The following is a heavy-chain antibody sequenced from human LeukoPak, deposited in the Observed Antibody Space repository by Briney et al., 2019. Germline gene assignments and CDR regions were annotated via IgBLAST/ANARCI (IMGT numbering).Heavy chain of an antibody. J-gene: IGHJ6*02. CDR3: ARHGLYYYGSGIRQLPPWYYYYGMDV. CDR2: IYYSGST. Sequence: SETLSLTCTVSGGSISSSSYYWGWIRQPPGKGLEWIGSIYYSGSTYYNPSLKSRVTISVDTSKNQFSLKLSSVTAADTAVYYCARHGLYYYGSGIRQLPPWYYYYGMDVWGQGTTVTVSS. CDR1: GGSISSSSYY. V-gene: IGHV4-39*01. D-gene: IGHD3-10*01.